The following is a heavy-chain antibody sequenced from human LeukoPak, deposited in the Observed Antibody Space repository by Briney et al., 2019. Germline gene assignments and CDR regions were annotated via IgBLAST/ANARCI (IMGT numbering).Heavy chain of an antibody. D-gene: IGHD5-18*01. CDR1: GGSFSGYY. CDR3: ARGVRGYSYGYNY. V-gene: IGHV4-34*01. J-gene: IGHJ4*02. CDR2: INHSGST. Sequence: PSETLSLTCAVYGGSFSGYYWSWLRQPPGKGLEWIGEINHSGSTNYNPSLKSRVTTSVDTSKNQFSLKLSSVTAADTAVYYCARGVRGYSYGYNYWGQETLVTVSS.